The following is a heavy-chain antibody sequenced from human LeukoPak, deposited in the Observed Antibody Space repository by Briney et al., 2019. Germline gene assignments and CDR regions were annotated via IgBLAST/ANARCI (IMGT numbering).Heavy chain of an antibody. CDR2: ISGSGGST. CDR1: GFTFSSYA. Sequence: GGSLRLSCAASGFTFSSYAMSWVRQAPGKGLEGVSAISGSGGSTYYADSVKGRFTISRDNSKNTLYLQMNSLRAEDTAVYYCASIVGATFLRDVDYWGQGTLVTVSS. J-gene: IGHJ4*02. CDR3: ASIVGATFLRDVDY. D-gene: IGHD1-26*01. V-gene: IGHV3-23*01.